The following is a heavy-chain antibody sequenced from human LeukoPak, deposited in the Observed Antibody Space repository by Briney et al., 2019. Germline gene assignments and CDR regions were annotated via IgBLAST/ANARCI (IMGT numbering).Heavy chain of an antibody. J-gene: IGHJ6*02. CDR1: GFTFSSYW. CDR3: TRDLMDYDVSTGLHHYYMDV. V-gene: IGHV3-74*01. D-gene: IGHD3-9*01. CDR2: INGDGRNI. Sequence: GGSLRLSCVASGFTFSSYWMHWVRQDPRKGLVWVSRINGDGRNINYADSVRGRFTISRNNAKNTLYLQMNTLRVEDTAVYYCTRDLMDYDVSTGLHHYYMDVWGQGTTVTVSS.